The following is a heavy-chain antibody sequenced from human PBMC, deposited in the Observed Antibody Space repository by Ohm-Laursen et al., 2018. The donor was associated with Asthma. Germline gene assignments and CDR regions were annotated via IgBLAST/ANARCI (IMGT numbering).Heavy chain of an antibody. CDR2: ISSSSSYT. V-gene: IGHV3-11*06. D-gene: IGHD6-13*01. Sequence: SLRLSCSASGFTFSDYYMSWIRQAPGKGLEWVSYISSSSSYTNYADSVKGRFTISRDNAKNSLYLQMNSLRAEDTAVYYCAREKYSSSYFDYWGQGTLVTVSS. J-gene: IGHJ4*02. CDR3: AREKYSSSYFDY. CDR1: GFTFSDYY.